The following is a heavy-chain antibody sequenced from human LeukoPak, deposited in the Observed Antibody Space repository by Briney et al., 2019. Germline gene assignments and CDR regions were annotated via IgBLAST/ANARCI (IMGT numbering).Heavy chain of an antibody. CDR3: AKGGYYYDSSGYDY. Sequence: GGSLRLSCAASGFTFSSYRMNWVRQAPGKGLEWVSSISSSSLYIYYADSVKGRFTISRDNSKNTLYLQMNSLRAEDTAVYYCAKGGYYYDSSGYDYWGQGTLVTVSS. V-gene: IGHV3-21*04. CDR2: ISSSSLYI. J-gene: IGHJ4*02. D-gene: IGHD3-22*01. CDR1: GFTFSSYR.